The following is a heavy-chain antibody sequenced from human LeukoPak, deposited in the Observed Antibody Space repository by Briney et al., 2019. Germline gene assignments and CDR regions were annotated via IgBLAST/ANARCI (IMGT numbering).Heavy chain of an antibody. J-gene: IGHJ4*02. CDR3: AKGPLRGTAAAIDY. V-gene: IGHV3-30*18. Sequence: GGSLRLSCAASGFTFNNYGMHWVRQAPGKGLEWVAVISYDGRDIHYPDSVKGRFTISRDISTDTLWLQMDSLRTEDTAVYYCAKGPLRGTAAAIDYWGQGTLVTVSS. CDR1: GFTFNNYG. CDR2: ISYDGRDI. D-gene: IGHD2-2*01.